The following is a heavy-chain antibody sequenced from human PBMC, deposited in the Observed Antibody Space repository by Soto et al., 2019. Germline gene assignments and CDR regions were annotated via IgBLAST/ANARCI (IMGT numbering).Heavy chain of an antibody. D-gene: IGHD4-17*01. CDR1: GFTFSSYG. CDR3: AKGGDGYGDYRLFDY. V-gene: IGHV3-30*18. CDR2: ISYDGSNK. Sequence: QVQLVESGGGVVQPGRSLRLSCAASGFTFSSYGMHWVRQAPGKGLEWVAVISYDGSNKYYADSVKGRFTISRDNSKNTLYLQMNSLRAEDTAVYYCAKGGDGYGDYRLFDYWGQGTLVTVSS. J-gene: IGHJ4*02.